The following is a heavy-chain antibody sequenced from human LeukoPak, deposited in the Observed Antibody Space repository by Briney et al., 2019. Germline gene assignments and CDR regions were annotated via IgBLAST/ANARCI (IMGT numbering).Heavy chain of an antibody. CDR2: IYTSGST. CDR3: ARDFADGYYHFWSGYSGPYFDY. Sequence: SETLSLTCTVSGGSISSYYWSWIRQPAGKGLEWIGRIYTSGSTNYNPSLKSRVTMSVDTSKNQFSLKLSSVTAADTAVYYCARDFADGYYHFWSGYSGPYFDYWGQGTLVTVS. CDR1: GGSISSYY. D-gene: IGHD3-3*01. J-gene: IGHJ4*02. V-gene: IGHV4-4*07.